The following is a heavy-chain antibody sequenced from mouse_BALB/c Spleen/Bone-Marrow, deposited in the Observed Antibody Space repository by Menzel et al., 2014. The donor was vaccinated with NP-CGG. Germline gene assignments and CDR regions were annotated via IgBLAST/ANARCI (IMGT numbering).Heavy chain of an antibody. V-gene: IGHV1-18*01. CDR2: INHNSGGT. Sequence: EVQLEQSGPGLVKPGASVKLSCTTSGYTFTDYTMHWVRQSPGKSLEWIGGINHNSGGTSYTEKFKGKFTMTGDNSSSTAYMEIRSLTSEDSAMYYCARSDYYDRCGFDYWGQGTPVTVSS. CDR1: GYTFTDYT. CDR3: ARSDYYDRCGFDY. D-gene: IGHD1-1*01. J-gene: IGHJ4*01.